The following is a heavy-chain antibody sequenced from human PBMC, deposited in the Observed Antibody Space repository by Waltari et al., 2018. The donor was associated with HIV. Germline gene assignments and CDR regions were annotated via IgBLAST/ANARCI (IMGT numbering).Heavy chain of an antibody. D-gene: IGHD5-18*01. V-gene: IGHV3-74*01. CDR2: INSDGSIT. Sequence: EVQLVESGGGLVQPGGSLRLSCAASGFTFRSYWLTWVRQAPGKGLVWVSRINSDGSITSHADSVKGRFTISRDNARNTLYLQMNSLGAEDTAMYHCAKGGTSGYTFGFGRWGQGTLVTVSS. CDR3: AKGGTSGYTFGFGR. J-gene: IGHJ1*01. CDR1: GFTFRSYW.